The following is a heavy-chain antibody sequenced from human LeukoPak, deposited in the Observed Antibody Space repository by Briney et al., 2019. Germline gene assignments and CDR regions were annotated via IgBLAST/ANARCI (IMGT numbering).Heavy chain of an antibody. D-gene: IGHD4-17*01. CDR3: ASDRVTTEY. CDR1: GFTFSTYW. CDR2: INSDGTTT. Sequence: GGSLRLSCAASGFTFSTYWMHWVRQGPGKGLVWVSRINSDGTTTNYADSVKGRFTISRDNAKNALYLQMNSLRAEDTAVYYCASDRVTTEYWGQGTLVTVSS. V-gene: IGHV3-74*01. J-gene: IGHJ4*02.